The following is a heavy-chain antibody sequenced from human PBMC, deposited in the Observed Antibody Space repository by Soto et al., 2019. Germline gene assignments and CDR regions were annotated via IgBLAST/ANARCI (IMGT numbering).Heavy chain of an antibody. J-gene: IGHJ3*02. V-gene: IGHV1-69*02. D-gene: IGHD4-17*01. CDR1: GGTFSSYT. CDR3: ATRRTTVTTGDAFDI. Sequence: QVPLVQSGAEVKKPGSSVKVSCKASGGTFSSYTISWVRQAPGQGLEWMGRIIPILGIANYAQKFQGRVTITADKSTSTAYMELSSLRSEDTAVYYCATRRTTVTTGDAFDIWGQGTMVTVSS. CDR2: IIPILGIA.